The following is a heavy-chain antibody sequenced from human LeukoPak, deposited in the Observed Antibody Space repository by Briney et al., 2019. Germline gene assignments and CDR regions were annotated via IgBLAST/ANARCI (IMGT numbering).Heavy chain of an antibody. Sequence: GGSLRLSYTATGFTFDDYATTWARQAPGKGLEWVAEINWHGGRTSYVDSVKGRFTISRDNAKNSLYLQMSSLRAEDTALYYCARRHMDWYLDLWGRGTLLIVSS. CDR3: ARRHMDWYLDL. CDR1: GFTFDDYA. J-gene: IGHJ2*01. CDR2: INWHGGRT. V-gene: IGHV3-20*03.